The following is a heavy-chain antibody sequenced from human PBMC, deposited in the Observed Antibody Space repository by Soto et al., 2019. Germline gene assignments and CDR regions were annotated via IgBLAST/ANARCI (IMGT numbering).Heavy chain of an antibody. D-gene: IGHD3-3*01. CDR2: INPNSGGT. V-gene: IGHV1-2*02. CDR1: GYTFTVYY. Sequence: GASVKVSCKASGYTFTVYYMHCVVQSPLQGLEWMGWINPNSGGTNYAQKFQGRVTMTRDTSISTAYMELSRLRSDDTAVYYCARLDFWSGYYTRWFDPWGQGTLVTVSS. J-gene: IGHJ5*02. CDR3: ARLDFWSGYYTRWFDP.